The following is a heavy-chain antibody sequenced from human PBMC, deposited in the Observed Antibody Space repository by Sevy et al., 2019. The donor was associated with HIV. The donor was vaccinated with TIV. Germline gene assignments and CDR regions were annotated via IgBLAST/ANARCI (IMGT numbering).Heavy chain of an antibody. V-gene: IGHV1-2*02. J-gene: IGHJ4*02. D-gene: IGHD2-15*01. Sequence: ASVKVSCKASGYSFTDYGIHWVRQAPGQGLEWMGWINPGSGGTYYTQRFQGRVTVTRDTSINTAYMELSSLRSDDTALYYCSEDGVWRPCDSWGQGTLVTVSS. CDR1: GYSFTDYG. CDR3: SEDGVWRPCDS. CDR2: INPGSGGT.